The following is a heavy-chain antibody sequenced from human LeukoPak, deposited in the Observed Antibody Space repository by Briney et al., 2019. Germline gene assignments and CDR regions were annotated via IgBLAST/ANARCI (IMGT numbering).Heavy chain of an antibody. CDR2: IYHRGNT. CDR1: GGSISSSNW. V-gene: IGHV4-4*02. J-gene: IGHJ6*03. D-gene: IGHD6-13*01. CDR3: AGERKQQLVLGPHGYYYYMDV. Sequence: PSETLSLTCAVSGGSISSSNWWNWVRQTPGKGLEWIGEIYHRGNTHYNPSLRSRVTMSVDTSTNQFSLKLSSVTAADTAVYYCAGERKQQLVLGPHGYYYYMDVWGKGTTVTISS.